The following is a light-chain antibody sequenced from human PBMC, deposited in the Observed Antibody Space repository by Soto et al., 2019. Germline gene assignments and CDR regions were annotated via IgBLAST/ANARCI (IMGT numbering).Light chain of an antibody. CDR3: QQYNKWPPET. Sequence: VFTQSPGTLSLAPGARATPSCRTSQSLSSSYLAWYQQKPGQAPRLLMYDVSNRATGIPARFSGSVSGTDFTLTISCLQSEDFAVYYCQQYNKWPPETFGQGTKVDIK. J-gene: IGKJ1*01. V-gene: IGKV3D-15*01. CDR1: QSLSSSY. CDR2: DVS.